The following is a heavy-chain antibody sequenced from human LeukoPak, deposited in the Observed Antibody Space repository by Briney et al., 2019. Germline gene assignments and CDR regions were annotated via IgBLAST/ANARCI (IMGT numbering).Heavy chain of an antibody. Sequence: GGSLRLSCAASGFTFSSYSMNWVRQAPGKGLEWVSSISSSSSYIYYADSVKGRFTISRDNAKNSLYLQMNSLRAEDTAVYYCARDVVPAAPYYYYYGMDVWGQGTTVTVSS. D-gene: IGHD2-2*01. V-gene: IGHV3-21*01. CDR3: ARDVVPAAPYYYYYGMDV. J-gene: IGHJ6*02. CDR1: GFTFSSYS. CDR2: ISSSSSYI.